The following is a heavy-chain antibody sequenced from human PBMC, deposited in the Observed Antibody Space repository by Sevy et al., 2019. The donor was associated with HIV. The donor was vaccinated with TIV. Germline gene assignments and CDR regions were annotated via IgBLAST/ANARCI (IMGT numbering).Heavy chain of an antibody. J-gene: IGHJ4*02. V-gene: IGHV2-5*02. D-gene: IGHD4-17*01. CDR3: AHWLYGDYVTNFDY. CDR2: IYWDDDK. Sequence: SGPTLVKPTQTLTLTCTFSGISLSTSGMGVGWIRQPPGKALEWLALIYWDDDKRYSPSLKSRLTITKHTSTNQVVITMTNMDPVDTATYYCAHWLYGDYVTNFDYWGQGTLVTVSS. CDR1: GISLSTSGMG.